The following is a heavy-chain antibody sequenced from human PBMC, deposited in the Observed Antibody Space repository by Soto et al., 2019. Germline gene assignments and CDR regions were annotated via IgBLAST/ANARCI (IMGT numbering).Heavy chain of an antibody. D-gene: IGHD3-3*01. CDR1: GGTFSSYA. V-gene: IGHV1-69*06. Sequence: QVRLVQSGAEVKKPGSSVKVSCEASGGTFSSYAVTWVRQAPGQGLEWMGGIIPIVTTPNYAQKFQGRLTISADKSTSTSYMELSSLRSEDTGVYYCATVGYTFWSRYHYYGMDVWGQGTTVIVSS. CDR2: IIPIVTTP. J-gene: IGHJ6*02. CDR3: ATVGYTFWSRYHYYGMDV.